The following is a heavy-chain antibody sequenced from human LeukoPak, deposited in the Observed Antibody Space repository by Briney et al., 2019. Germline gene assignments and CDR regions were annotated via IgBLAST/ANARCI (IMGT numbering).Heavy chain of an antibody. V-gene: IGHV3-74*01. CDR2: INSDGSTT. CDR3: ARDGYCSSTRCYAGGVDS. J-gene: IGHJ4*02. Sequence: GGSLRLSCAASGFTFSNYWMHWVRQAPGKGLVWASRINSDGSTTSYADSVKGRFTISRDNAKNTLYLQMNSLRAEDTALYYCARDGYCSSTRCYAGGVDSWGQGTLVTVSS. D-gene: IGHD2-2*03. CDR1: GFTFSNYW.